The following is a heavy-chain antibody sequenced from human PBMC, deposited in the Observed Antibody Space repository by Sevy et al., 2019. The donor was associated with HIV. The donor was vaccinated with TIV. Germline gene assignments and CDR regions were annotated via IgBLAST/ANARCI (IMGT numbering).Heavy chain of an antibody. J-gene: IGHJ5*02. CDR1: GFTFISYA. CDR2: TSAAAGST. Sequence: GGSLRLSCKPSGFTFISYAMSWVRQAPGKGLEWVSATSAAAGSTYYADSVKGRFTMSRDNSKKTLYLHMKSLRVEDTAVYYCAREPSPVAGLDWFDPWGQGTLVTVSS. V-gene: IGHV3-23*01. CDR3: AREPSPVAGLDWFDP. D-gene: IGHD6-19*01.